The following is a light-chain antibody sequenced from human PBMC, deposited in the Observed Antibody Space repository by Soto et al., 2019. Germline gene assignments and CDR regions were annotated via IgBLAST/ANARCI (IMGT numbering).Light chain of an antibody. CDR2: DVS. CDR3: SSYTISSFRYG. Sequence: QSALTQPASVSGSPGQSITISCTGTSSDVGGYNYVSWYQQHPGKAPKLMIYDVSNRPSGVSNRFSGSKSGNTASPTISGLQAEDEFYYYGSSYTISSFRYGFGSGTEFTVL. J-gene: IGLJ1*01. CDR1: SSDVGGYNY. V-gene: IGLV2-14*01.